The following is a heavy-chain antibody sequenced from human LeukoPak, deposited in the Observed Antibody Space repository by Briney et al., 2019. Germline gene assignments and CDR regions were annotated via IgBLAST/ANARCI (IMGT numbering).Heavy chain of an antibody. V-gene: IGHV3-15*01. CDR1: GFTFSNAW. J-gene: IGHJ6*04. CDR3: TMFYGSGDPDYYYYYGMDV. CDR2: IKSKTDGGTT. Sequence: GGSLRLSCAASGFTFSNAWMSWVRQAPGKGPEWVGRIKSKTDGGTTDYAAPVKGRFTISRDDSKNTLYLQMNSLKTEDTAVYYCTMFYGSGDPDYYYYYGMDVWGKGTTVTVSS. D-gene: IGHD3-10*01.